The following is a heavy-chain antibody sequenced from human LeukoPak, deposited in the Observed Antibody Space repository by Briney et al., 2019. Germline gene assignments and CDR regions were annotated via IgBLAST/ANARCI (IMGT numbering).Heavy chain of an antibody. CDR1: GYSFAGYH. CDR2: INPSNGVT. CDR3: ARDRPPEYFEPSYHYYGLGV. D-gene: IGHD3-9*01. J-gene: IGHJ6*02. Sequence: ASVKVSCKASGYSFAGYHMHWVRQAPGQGLEWMGWINPSNGVTNFAQNFQGRVTMTTDTSVTTAYMELNSLTSDDTAVYYCARDRPPEYFEPSYHYYGLGVWGQGTTVTVSS. V-gene: IGHV1-2*02.